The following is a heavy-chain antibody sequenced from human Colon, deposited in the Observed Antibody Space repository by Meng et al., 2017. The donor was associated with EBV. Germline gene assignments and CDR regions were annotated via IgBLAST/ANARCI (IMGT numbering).Heavy chain of an antibody. D-gene: IGHD2-21*02. CDR3: ARVGAYCGGDCYHPR. Sequence: QVMLQEVGPGLVKPSGTLSLTCAVSGGSLSSRNWWSWVRQPPRKGLDWIGEIYHSGSTNYNPSLKSRVTISVDESKNQFSLRLSSVTAADTAVYYCARVGAYCGGDCYHPRWGQGTLVTVSS. CDR1: GGSLSSRNW. CDR2: IYHSGST. J-gene: IGHJ4*02. V-gene: IGHV4-4*02.